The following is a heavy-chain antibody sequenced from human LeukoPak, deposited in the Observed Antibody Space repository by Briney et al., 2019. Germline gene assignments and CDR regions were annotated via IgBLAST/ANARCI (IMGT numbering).Heavy chain of an antibody. V-gene: IGHV4-39*07. CDR3: ARAHGFYYYYYMDV. Sequence: PSETLSLTCTVSGGSISSSSYYWGWIRQPPGKGLEWIGSIYYSGSTYYNPSLKSRVTISVDTSKNQFSLKLSSVTAADTAVYYCARAHGFYYYYYMDVWGKGTTVTVSS. CDR1: GGSISSSSYY. CDR2: IYYSGST. J-gene: IGHJ6*03.